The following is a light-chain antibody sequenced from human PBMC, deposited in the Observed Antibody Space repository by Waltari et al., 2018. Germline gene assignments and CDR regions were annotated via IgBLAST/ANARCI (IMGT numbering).Light chain of an antibody. J-gene: IGKJ1*01. CDR1: QSVRSN. CDR2: GAS. V-gene: IGKV3-15*01. Sequence: EVVMTQSPATLSVSPGERATLSCRASQSVRSNLAWFQQKPGHAPSLLIYGASTRATNIPVRFSGSGSGTEFTLTISSLQSEDFAVYYCQQYNDWWTFGQGTKVEIK. CDR3: QQYNDWWT.